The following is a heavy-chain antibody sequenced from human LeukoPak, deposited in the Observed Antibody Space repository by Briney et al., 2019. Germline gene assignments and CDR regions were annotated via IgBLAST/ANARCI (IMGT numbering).Heavy chain of an antibody. V-gene: IGHV1-69*13. D-gene: IGHD6-6*01. CDR1: GGTFISYA. CDR3: ARGGPYRGSSSWDWFDP. J-gene: IGHJ5*02. CDR2: IIPIFGTA. Sequence: ASVKVSCKASGGTFISYAISWVRQAPGQGLEWMGGIIPIFGTANYAQKFQGRVTITADESTSTAYMELSSLRSEDTAVYYCARGGPYRGSSSWDWFDPWGQGTLVTVSS.